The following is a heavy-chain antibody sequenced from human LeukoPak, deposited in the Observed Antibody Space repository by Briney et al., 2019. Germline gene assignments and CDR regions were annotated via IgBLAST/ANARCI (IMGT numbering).Heavy chain of an antibody. CDR1: GFTVSSNY. J-gene: IGHJ3*02. Sequence: GGSLRLSCAASGFTVSSNYMSWVRQAPGKGLEWVSVIYSGGSTYHADSVKGRFTISRDNSKNTLYLQMNSLRDEDTAMYYCARNILFAFDIWGQGTMVTVSS. CDR2: IYSGGST. CDR3: ARNILFAFDI. V-gene: IGHV3-66*01.